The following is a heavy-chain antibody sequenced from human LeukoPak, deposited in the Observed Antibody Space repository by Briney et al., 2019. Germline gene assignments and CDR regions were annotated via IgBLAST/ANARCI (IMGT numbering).Heavy chain of an antibody. J-gene: IGHJ6*02. CDR3: ARDGGIIRFGGQDV. Sequence: NASETLSLTCAVYGGSFSDYYWSWIRQPPGKGLEWIGEINHSGSTNYNPSLKSRVTISVDTSKNQFSLNLSSVTAADTAVYYCARDGGIIRFGGQDVWGQGTTVIVS. D-gene: IGHD3-16*01. V-gene: IGHV4-34*01. CDR1: GGSFSDYY. CDR2: INHSGST.